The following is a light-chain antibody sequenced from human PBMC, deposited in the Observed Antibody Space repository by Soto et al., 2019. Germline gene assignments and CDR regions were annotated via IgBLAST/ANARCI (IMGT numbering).Light chain of an antibody. Sequence: DIQMTQSPSSLSASAGDRVTITCRASQSISSYVNWYQQKPGKVPELLIYAASSLQSGVPSRFSGSGSGTDFTLTISSLQPEDFATYYCQQSYSTPLTFGPGTKVDIK. V-gene: IGKV1-39*01. J-gene: IGKJ3*01. CDR3: QQSYSTPLT. CDR1: QSISSY. CDR2: AAS.